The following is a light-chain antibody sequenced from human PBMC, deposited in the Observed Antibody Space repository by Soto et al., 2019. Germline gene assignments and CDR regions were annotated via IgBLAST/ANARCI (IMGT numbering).Light chain of an antibody. J-gene: IGKJ1*01. V-gene: IGKV1-39*01. CDR3: QQSYSTPPWT. CDR2: AAS. CDR1: QSISSY. Sequence: DLQMTQSPSSLSASVGDRVTITCRARQSISSYLNWYQQKPGKAPKLLIYAASSLQSGVPSRFSGSGSGTDFTLTISSLQPEDFATYYCQQSYSTPPWTFGQGTKVEIK.